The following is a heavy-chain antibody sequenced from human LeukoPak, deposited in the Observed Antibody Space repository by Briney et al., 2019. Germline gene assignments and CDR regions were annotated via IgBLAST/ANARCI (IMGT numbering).Heavy chain of an antibody. D-gene: IGHD3-22*01. CDR2: IKPDGSEK. V-gene: IGHV3-7*01. CDR1: GFTFSQYW. J-gene: IGHJ4*02. Sequence: PGGSLRLSCAASGFTFSQYWMSWVRQAPGKGLEWVANIKPDGSEKHYVDSVKGRFTISRDNAKNSLYLQMNSLRAEDTAVYYCARGDSSGYYTAYYFDYWGQGTLVTVSS. CDR3: ARGDSSGYYTAYYFDY.